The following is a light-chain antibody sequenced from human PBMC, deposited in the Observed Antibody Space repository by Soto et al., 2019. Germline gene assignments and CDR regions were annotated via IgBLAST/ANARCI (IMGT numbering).Light chain of an antibody. Sequence: DLQMTQSPSSLSASVGDRVTITCRASQDISRYLNWYHQKAGKAPKLLIYAASSLQSGVPSRFSGSGPGTDFTLTISSVQPEDSGTYYCQQSYSTPWTFGQGTKVEIK. J-gene: IGKJ1*01. CDR1: QDISRY. V-gene: IGKV1-39*01. CDR3: QQSYSTPWT. CDR2: AAS.